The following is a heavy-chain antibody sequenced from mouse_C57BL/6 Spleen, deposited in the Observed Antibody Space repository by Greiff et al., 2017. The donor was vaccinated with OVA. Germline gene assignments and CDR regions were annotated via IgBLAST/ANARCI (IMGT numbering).Heavy chain of an antibody. J-gene: IGHJ3*01. CDR3: AKRDYDGAWFAY. V-gene: IGHV2-9*01. CDR2: IWGGGST. Sequence: VKLMESGPGLVAPSQSLSITCTVSGFSLTSYGVDWVRQPPGKGLEWLGVIWGGGSTNYHSALMSRLSTSKDNSQSQVFLKMNSLQTDDAAMYYFAKRDYDGAWFAYWGQGTLVTVSA. D-gene: IGHD2-4*01. CDR1: GFSLTSYG.